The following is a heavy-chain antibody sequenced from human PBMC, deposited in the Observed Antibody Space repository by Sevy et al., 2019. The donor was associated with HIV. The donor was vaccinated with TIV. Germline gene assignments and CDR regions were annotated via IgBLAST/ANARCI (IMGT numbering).Heavy chain of an antibody. J-gene: IGHJ4*02. CDR1: GLSFNTYV. CDR3: AKESLDGYY. V-gene: IGHV3-23*01. CDR2: ISPNGGST. Sequence: GGSLRLSCAASGLSFNTYVMSWVRQAPGKGLQWVSTISPNGGSTYYADSVKGRFTISRDNSRNTVFLRVNSLRAEDTAVYYCAKESLDGYYWGQGTLVTVSS. D-gene: IGHD2-21*01.